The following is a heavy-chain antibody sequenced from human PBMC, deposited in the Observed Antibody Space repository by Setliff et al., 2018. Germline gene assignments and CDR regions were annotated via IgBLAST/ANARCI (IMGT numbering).Heavy chain of an antibody. CDR1: GFTFSSYW. CDR3: ARAYYGTVNGYSSYYGLDV. CDR2: VNDDGSSA. J-gene: IGHJ6*02. D-gene: IGHD3-9*01. Sequence: GGSLRLSCAASGFTFSSYWMHWVRQDPGKGLVWVSRVNDDGSSAMYADSVKGRFTMSRDNAKNTLYLQMNSLRAEDTAVYYCARAYYGTVNGYSSYYGLDVWGQGATVTVSS. V-gene: IGHV3-74*03.